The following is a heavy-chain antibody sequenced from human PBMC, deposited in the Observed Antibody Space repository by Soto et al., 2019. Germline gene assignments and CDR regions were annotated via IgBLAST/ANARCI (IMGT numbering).Heavy chain of an antibody. CDR1: GFTFSNYG. J-gene: IGHJ6*02. Sequence: QVQLVESGGGVVQPGRSLRLSCAASGFTFSNYGMHWVRQAPGKGLEWVAVILNDGSNRYHADSVKDRFTISRDNSKNMLYLQMTSLRAEDTAVYYCARDDEYSGNGMDVWGQGTMVTVS. D-gene: IGHD3-10*01. V-gene: IGHV3-33*01. CDR3: ARDDEYSGNGMDV. CDR2: ILNDGSNR.